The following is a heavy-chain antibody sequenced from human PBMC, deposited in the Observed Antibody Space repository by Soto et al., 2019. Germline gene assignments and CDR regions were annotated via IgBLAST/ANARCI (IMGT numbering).Heavy chain of an antibody. Sequence: QVQLVQSGAEVKKPGSSVKVSCKASGGTFSSYAISWVRQAPGQGLEWMGGIIPIFGTANYAQKFQGRVSITADESTSTAYMELSSLRSEDTAVYYCARRIVGATTSPVYFDYWGQGTLVTVSS. CDR1: GGTFSSYA. D-gene: IGHD1-26*01. J-gene: IGHJ4*02. CDR2: IIPIFGTA. V-gene: IGHV1-69*12. CDR3: ARRIVGATTSPVYFDY.